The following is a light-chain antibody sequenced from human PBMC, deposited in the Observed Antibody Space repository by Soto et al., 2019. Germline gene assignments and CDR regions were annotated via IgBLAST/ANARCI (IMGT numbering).Light chain of an antibody. CDR1: QSVSSF. CDR3: QQSYSTPRT. V-gene: IGKV1-39*01. J-gene: IGKJ1*01. Sequence: DIHMTQSPSSLSASVGDRVTITCRASQSVSSFLNWYQQKPGKAPKLLIYAASSLQSGVPSRFSGSGSGTDFTLTISSLQPEDFATYYCQQSYSTPRTFGQGTKVE. CDR2: AAS.